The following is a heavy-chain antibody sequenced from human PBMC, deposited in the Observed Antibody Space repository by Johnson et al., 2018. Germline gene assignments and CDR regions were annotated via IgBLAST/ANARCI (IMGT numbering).Heavy chain of an antibody. J-gene: IGHJ6*04. V-gene: IGHV3-30-3*01. CDR1: EFTFSNYA. CDR3: ARGGILRYFDWLAGLDG. Sequence: QVQLVESGGGVVQPGRSLRLSCAASEFTFSNYAMHWVRQAPGKGLEWVALISFDGNNYYYADSVKGRFTISRDNSDNTLYLDMSSLRAEDTAVYYCARGGILRYFDWLAGLDGWGKGTTVTVSS. D-gene: IGHD3-9*01. CDR2: ISFDGNNY.